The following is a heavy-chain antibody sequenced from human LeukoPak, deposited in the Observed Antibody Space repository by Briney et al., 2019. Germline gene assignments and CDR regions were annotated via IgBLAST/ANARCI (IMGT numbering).Heavy chain of an antibody. D-gene: IGHD5-18*01. V-gene: IGHV4-59*12. Sequence: SETLSLTCTVSGGSISSYYWSWIRQPPGKGLEWIGYIYYSGSTNYNPSLKSRVTISVDKSKNQFSLKLSSVTAADTAVYYCARISYTAMALDYWGQGTLVTVSS. CDR2: IYYSGST. CDR3: ARISYTAMALDY. J-gene: IGHJ4*02. CDR1: GGSISSYY.